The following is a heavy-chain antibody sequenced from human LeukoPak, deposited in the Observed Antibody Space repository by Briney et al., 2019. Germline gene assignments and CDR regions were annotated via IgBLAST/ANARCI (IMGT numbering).Heavy chain of an antibody. CDR2: IIPIFGTA. V-gene: IGHV1-69*13. J-gene: IGHJ6*03. CDR3: ATRILEWLPSNYYYYYMDV. D-gene: IGHD3-3*01. CDR1: GGTFSSYA. Sequence: ASVKVSCKDSGGTFSSYAISWVRQAPGQGLEWMGGIIPIFGTANYAQKFQGRVTITADESTSTAYMELSSLRSEDTAVYYCATRILEWLPSNYYYYYMDVWGKGTTVTVSS.